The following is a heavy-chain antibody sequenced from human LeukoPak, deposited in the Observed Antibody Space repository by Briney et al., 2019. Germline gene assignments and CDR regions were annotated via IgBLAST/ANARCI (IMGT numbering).Heavy chain of an antibody. J-gene: IGHJ4*02. D-gene: IGHD6-13*01. CDR1: GGSISTTSYF. CDR3: ASDRSSWNPGAPY. Sequence: SETLSLTCTVSGGSISTTSYFWAWIRQPPGEGLEWIGSIYYSGTTYYNSSLKSRVSISVETSKNHFSLKMSSLTAADTAVYYCASDRSSWNPGAPYWGQGTLVTVSS. CDR2: IYYSGTT. V-gene: IGHV4-39*02.